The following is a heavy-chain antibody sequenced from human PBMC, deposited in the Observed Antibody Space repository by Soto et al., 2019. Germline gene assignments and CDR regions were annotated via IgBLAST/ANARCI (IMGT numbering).Heavy chain of an antibody. D-gene: IGHD6-19*01. CDR2: IYYSGST. Sequence: QVQLQELGPGLVKPSETLSLTCTVSAGSMNIYYWGWIRQPPGKGLEWIGYIYYSGSTSYNPSLKSRVTMSVDTSKNQFSLKLSSVTAADTAMYYCARTYKSGWYVYWFDPWGQGTLVTVSS. CDR1: AGSMNIYY. CDR3: ARTYKSGWYVYWFDP. V-gene: IGHV4-59*01. J-gene: IGHJ5*02.